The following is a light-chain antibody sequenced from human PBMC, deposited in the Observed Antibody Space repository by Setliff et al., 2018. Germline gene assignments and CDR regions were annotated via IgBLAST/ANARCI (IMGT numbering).Light chain of an antibody. CDR1: QSVSSNY. CDR3: QQYGSSPYT. J-gene: IGKJ2*01. Sequence: EIVLTQSPGTLSLSSGERATLSCRASQSVSSNYLAWYQQKPGQAPRLLIYVASSRASGIPDRFSGSGSGTDFTLTISRLEPEDFAIYYCQQYGSSPYTFGQGTKVDIK. V-gene: IGKV3-20*01. CDR2: VAS.